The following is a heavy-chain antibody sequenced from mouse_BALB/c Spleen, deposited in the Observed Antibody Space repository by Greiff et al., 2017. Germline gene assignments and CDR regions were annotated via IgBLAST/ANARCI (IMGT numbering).Heavy chain of an antibody. J-gene: IGHJ4*01. CDR1: GFNIKDTY. V-gene: IGHV14-3*02. CDR2: IDPANGNT. D-gene: IGHD1-1*01. Sequence: EVQRVESGAELVKPGASVKLSCTASGFNIKDTYMHWVKQRPEQGLEWIGRIDPANGNTKYDPKFQGKATITADTSSNTAYLQLSSLTSEDTAVYYCARWGENYGSSPYAMDYWGQGTSVTVSS. CDR3: ARWGENYGSSPYAMDY.